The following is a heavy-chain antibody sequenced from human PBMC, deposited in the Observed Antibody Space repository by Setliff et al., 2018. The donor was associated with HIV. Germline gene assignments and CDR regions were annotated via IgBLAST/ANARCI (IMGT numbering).Heavy chain of an antibody. CDR1: GGSFSGYY. CDR2: INHSGST. D-gene: IGHD2-8*01. V-gene: IGHV4-34*01. CDR3: ARGYIVLMVYAMTWFDP. Sequence: SETLSLTCAVYGGSFSGYYWSWIRQPPGKGLEWIGEINHSGSTNYNPSLKSRVTISVDTSKNQFSLKLSSVTAADTAVYYCARGYIVLMVYAMTWFDPWGRGTLVTVSS. J-gene: IGHJ5*02.